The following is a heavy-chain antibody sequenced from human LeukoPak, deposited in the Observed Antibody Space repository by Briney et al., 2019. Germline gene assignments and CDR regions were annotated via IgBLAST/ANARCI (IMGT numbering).Heavy chain of an antibody. CDR2: INPSGGST. Sequence: ASVKVSCKASGYTFTSYYMHWVRQAPGQGLEWMGIINPSGGSTSYAQKFQGRVTMTRDTSTSTVYMELSSLRSEDTAVYYCARVKCSGGSCYSVDFVYWGQGTLVTVSS. CDR1: GYTFTSYY. CDR3: ARVKCSGGSCYSVDFVY. V-gene: IGHV1-46*01. D-gene: IGHD2-15*01. J-gene: IGHJ4*02.